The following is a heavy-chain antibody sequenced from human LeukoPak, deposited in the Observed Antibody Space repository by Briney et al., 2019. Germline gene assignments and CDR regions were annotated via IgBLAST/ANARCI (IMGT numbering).Heavy chain of an antibody. CDR3: ARWLQLRPDAFDI. J-gene: IGHJ3*02. Sequence: RSESLTVTCTVSGGSISSYYWSWIRQPPGKGLEWIGYICYSGSTNYNPSLKSRVTISVDTSKNQFSLKLSSVTAADTSVYYCARWLQLRPDAFDIWGQGTMVTVSS. V-gene: IGHV4-59*01. D-gene: IGHD5-24*01. CDR1: GGSISSYY. CDR2: ICYSGST.